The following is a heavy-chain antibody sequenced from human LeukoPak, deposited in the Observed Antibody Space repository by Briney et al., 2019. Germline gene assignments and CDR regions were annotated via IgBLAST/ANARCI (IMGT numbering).Heavy chain of an antibody. V-gene: IGHV4-59*01. CDR3: ARDPTSSWETAFDI. CDR1: GGSISSYY. CDR2: IYYSGST. D-gene: IGHD1-26*01. Sequence: PSETLSLTCTVSGGSISSYYWSWIRQPPGKGLEWIGYIYYSGSTNYNPSLKSRVTISVDTSKNQFSLKLSSVTAADTAVYYCARDPTSSWETAFDIWGQGTMVTVSS. J-gene: IGHJ3*02.